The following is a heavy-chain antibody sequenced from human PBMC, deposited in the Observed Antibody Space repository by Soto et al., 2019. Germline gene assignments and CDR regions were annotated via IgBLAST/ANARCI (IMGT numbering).Heavy chain of an antibody. Sequence: QVQLVQSGAEVKKPGSSVKVSCKASGGTFSSYAISWVRQAPGQGLEWMGGIIPIFGTANYAQKFQGRVTHTADKTTSTAYMELSSLGSEDTAVDYWARGAVGYWSRTSCLHYYYYGMDVWGQGTTVTVSS. D-gene: IGHD2-2*01. CDR2: IIPIFGTA. CDR1: GGTFSSYA. CDR3: ARGAVGYWSRTSCLHYYYYGMDV. V-gene: IGHV1-69*06. J-gene: IGHJ6*02.